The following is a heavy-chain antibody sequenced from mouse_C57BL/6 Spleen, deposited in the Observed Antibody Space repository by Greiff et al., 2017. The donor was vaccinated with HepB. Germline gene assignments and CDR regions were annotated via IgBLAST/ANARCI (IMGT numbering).Heavy chain of an antibody. D-gene: IGHD1-1*01. CDR2: INPSTGGT. J-gene: IGHJ2*01. V-gene: IGHV1-42*01. CDR3: ARWTSYGSTYFDY. CDR1: GYSFTGYY. Sequence: VQLQQSGPELVKPGASVKISCKASGYSFTGYYMNWVKQSPEKSLEWIGEINPSTGGTTYNQKFKAKATLTVDKSSSTAYMQLKSLTSEDSAVYYCARWTSYGSTYFDYWGQGTTLTVSS.